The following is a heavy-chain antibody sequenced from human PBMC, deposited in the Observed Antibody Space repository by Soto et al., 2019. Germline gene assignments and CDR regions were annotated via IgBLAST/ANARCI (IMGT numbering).Heavy chain of an antibody. CDR2: ISGGGTST. CDR1: GFTFDSYA. CDR3: AKPRRGYSYGYDAFDI. Sequence: PGGSLRLSCVASGFTFDSYAMNWIRQAPGKGLEWVSVISGGGTSTYYADSVKGRFTVSRDNSKNTMYLQMNRLSAEDTGVYYCAKPRRGYSYGYDAFDIWGQGTMVTVSS. J-gene: IGHJ3*02. D-gene: IGHD5-18*01. V-gene: IGHV3-23*01.